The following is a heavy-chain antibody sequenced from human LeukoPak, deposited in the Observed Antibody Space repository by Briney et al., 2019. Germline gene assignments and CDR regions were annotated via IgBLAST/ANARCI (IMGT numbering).Heavy chain of an antibody. V-gene: IGHV3-23*01. J-gene: IGHJ5*02. CDR3: AKDFLFSPGIAARPNWFDP. Sequence: GGSLTLSCAAWGFHYSIYAVMGPRRAPGRALEGVSSISGRGRNTYYADSVKGRFTISRDNSQNTLYLQMDTVRAEDTAVYYCAKDFLFSPGIAARPNWFDPWGRGTLVSVPS. CDR2: ISGRGRNT. D-gene: IGHD6-6*01. CDR1: GFHYSIYA.